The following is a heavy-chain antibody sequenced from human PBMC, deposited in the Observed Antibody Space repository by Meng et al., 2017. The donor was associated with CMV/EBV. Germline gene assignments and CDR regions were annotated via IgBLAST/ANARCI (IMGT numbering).Heavy chain of an antibody. V-gene: IGHV3-30*02. Sequence: GGSLRLSCAASGFTFSSYDMHWVRQAPGKGLEWVAFIRYDGSNKYYADPVKGRFTISRDNSKNTLYLQMNSLRAEDTAVYYCAKDQWFGELLYYYYGMDVWGQGTTVTVSS. CDR2: IRYDGSNK. CDR1: GFTFSSYD. J-gene: IGHJ6*02. D-gene: IGHD3-10*01. CDR3: AKDQWFGELLYYYYGMDV.